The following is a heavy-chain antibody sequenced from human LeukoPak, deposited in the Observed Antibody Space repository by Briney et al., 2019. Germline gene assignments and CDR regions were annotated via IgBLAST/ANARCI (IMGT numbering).Heavy chain of an antibody. D-gene: IGHD1-7*01. CDR1: GYTFTDYY. Sequence: ASVKVSCKASGYTFTDYYVHWVRQAPGQGLEWKGWINPNSGDTNYAQKFQGRVTMTRDTSISTAYMELSRLTSDDTAVYYCTRDINWNYGYWGQGTLVTVSS. CDR2: INPNSGDT. J-gene: IGHJ4*02. V-gene: IGHV1-2*02. CDR3: TRDINWNYGY.